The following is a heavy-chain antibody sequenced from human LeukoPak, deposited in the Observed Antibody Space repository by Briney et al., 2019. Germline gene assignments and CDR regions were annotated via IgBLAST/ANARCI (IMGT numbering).Heavy chain of an antibody. V-gene: IGHV4-30-4*01. Sequence: SETLSLTCTVSGGSIKSGDHYWTWIRQPPGKGLEWIGYISKVGTTYYNPSLRSRLSISVDTSKNQFSLNLSSMTAADAAVYYCARHDYGHGGWFDPWGQGTLVTVSS. CDR3: ARHDYGHGGWFDP. D-gene: IGHD4-17*01. J-gene: IGHJ5*02. CDR1: GGSIKSGDHY. CDR2: ISKVGTT.